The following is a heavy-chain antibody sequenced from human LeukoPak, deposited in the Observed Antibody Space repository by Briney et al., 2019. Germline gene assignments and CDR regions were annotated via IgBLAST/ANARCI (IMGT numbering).Heavy chain of an antibody. CDR1: GFTFSDHH. D-gene: IGHD5-12*01. CDR3: ARVGGNSGYDLYYYHGMDV. Sequence: PGGSLSLSCAASGFTFSDHHMDWVRQAPGQGLEWIGRSRNKGRGYSTVFAASVKGRFTISRDEPKNSLYLQMNSLRAEDTAVYYCARVGGNSGYDLYYYHGMDVWGQGTTVTVSS. J-gene: IGHJ6*02. CDR2: SRNKGRGYST. V-gene: IGHV3-72*01.